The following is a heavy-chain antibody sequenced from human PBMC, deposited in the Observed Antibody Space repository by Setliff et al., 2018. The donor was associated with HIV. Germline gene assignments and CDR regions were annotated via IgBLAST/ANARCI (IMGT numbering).Heavy chain of an antibody. Sequence: GGSLRLSCAASGFTFSNSWMTWVRQAPGKGLEWVANIKKDGSDKFYVDSVKGRFAISRDNAKNSLNLQMNSLRAEDTAVYYCARYRSPGNSEYYFDYWGQGTLVTVSS. D-gene: IGHD4-4*01. J-gene: IGHJ4*02. V-gene: IGHV3-7*01. CDR2: IKKDGSDK. CDR3: ARYRSPGNSEYYFDY. CDR1: GFTFSNSW.